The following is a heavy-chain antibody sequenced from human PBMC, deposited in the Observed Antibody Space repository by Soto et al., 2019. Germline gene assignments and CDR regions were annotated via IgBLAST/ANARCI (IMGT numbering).Heavy chain of an antibody. CDR3: AKDAPGLRYFDWLLRY. J-gene: IGHJ4*02. Sequence: GGSLILSCAASGFTFSSYAMSWVRQAPGKGLEWVSAISGSGGSTYYADSVKGRFTISRDNSKNTLYLQMNSLRAEDTAVYYCAKDAPGLRYFDWLLRYWGQGTLVTVSS. D-gene: IGHD3-9*01. CDR2: ISGSGGST. CDR1: GFTFSSYA. V-gene: IGHV3-23*01.